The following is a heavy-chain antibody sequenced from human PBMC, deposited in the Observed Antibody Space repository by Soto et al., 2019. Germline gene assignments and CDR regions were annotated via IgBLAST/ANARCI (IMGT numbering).Heavy chain of an antibody. CDR1: GFTFSNAW. CDR2: IKSKTDGGTT. CDR3: TTARSSAYWGRRETPQQIDY. V-gene: IGHV3-15*07. Sequence: GGSLRLSCAASGFTFSNAWMNWVRQAPGKGLEWVGRIKSKTDGGTTDYAAPVKGRFTISRDDSKNTLYLQMNSLKTEDTAVYYCTTARSSAYWGRRETPQQIDYWGQGTLVTVSS. J-gene: IGHJ4*02. D-gene: IGHD6-25*01.